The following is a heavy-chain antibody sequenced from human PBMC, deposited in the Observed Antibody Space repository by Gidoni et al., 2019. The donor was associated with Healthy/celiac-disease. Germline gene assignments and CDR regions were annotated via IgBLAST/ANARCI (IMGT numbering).Heavy chain of an antibody. J-gene: IGHJ4*02. D-gene: IGHD3-3*01. V-gene: IGHV4-39*01. CDR1: GGSISSSSYD. CDR3: AALRTGMKGYVLRFLEPLG. Sequence: QLQLQESGPGLVKPSETLSLTCTVSGGSISSSSYDWGWIRQPPGKGLEWIGSIYYSGSTDYNPSLKSRVTISVDTSKNQFSLKLSSVTAADTAVYYCAALRTGMKGYVLRFLEPLGWGQGTLVTGSS. CDR2: IYYSGST.